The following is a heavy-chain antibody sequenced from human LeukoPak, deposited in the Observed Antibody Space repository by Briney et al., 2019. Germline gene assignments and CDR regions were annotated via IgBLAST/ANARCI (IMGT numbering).Heavy chain of an antibody. CDR3: AKDRSCTNDICHGDFDY. CDR1: GFTFSSYW. J-gene: IGHJ4*02. CDR2: ISGSGGST. V-gene: IGHV3-23*01. Sequence: PGGSLRLSCAASGFTFSSYWMHWVRQAPGKGLVWVSRISGSGGSTYSADSVKGRFTISRDNSKNTLYLQMNSLRAGDTALYYCAKDRSCTNDICHGDFDYWGQGTLVTVSS. D-gene: IGHD2-8*01.